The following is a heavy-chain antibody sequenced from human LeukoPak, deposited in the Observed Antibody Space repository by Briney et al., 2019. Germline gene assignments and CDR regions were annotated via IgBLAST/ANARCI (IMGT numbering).Heavy chain of an antibody. D-gene: IGHD3-10*01. Sequence: ASVKVSCRASGYTFTGYYMHWMRQAPGQGLEWMGWINPSGGSTNYAQKFQGRVTMTRDTSTSTVYMELSSLRSEDTAVYYCARGPRITLIRGGQWYYYMDVWGKGTTVTISS. CDR3: ARGPRITLIRGGQWYYYMDV. V-gene: IGHV1-46*01. J-gene: IGHJ6*03. CDR2: INPSGGST. CDR1: GYTFTGYY.